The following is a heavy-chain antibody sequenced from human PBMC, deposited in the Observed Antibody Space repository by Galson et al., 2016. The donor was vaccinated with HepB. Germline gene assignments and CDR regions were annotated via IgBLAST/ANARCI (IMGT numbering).Heavy chain of an antibody. CDR1: GDSINDYY. CDR2: MYYSGST. V-gene: IGHV4-59*01. CDR3: ARGKRAFEI. J-gene: IGHJ3*02. Sequence: ETLSLTCTVSGDSINDYYWSWIRQPLGKGLQWIGYMYYSGSTNYNPSLKSRVTISGDTSKNHFSLKLSSATAADTAVYYCARGKRAFEIWGQGTMVTVSS. D-gene: IGHD4-23*01.